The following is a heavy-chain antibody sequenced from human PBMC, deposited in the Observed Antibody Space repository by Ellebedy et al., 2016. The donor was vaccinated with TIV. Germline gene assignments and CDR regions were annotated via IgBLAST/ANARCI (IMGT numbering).Heavy chain of an antibody. CDR1: GYSFTSYD. D-gene: IGHD2-21*02. J-gene: IGHJ4*02. CDR3: ARRRDGGDRSWGY. V-gene: IGHV1-8*01. CDR2: MNPNSGNT. Sequence: ASVKVSCKASGYSFTSYDINWVRQATGQGLEWMGWMNPNSGNTGYAQRFQGRVTMTRNSSISTAYMELSSLRSEDTAVYYCARRRDGGDRSWGYWGQGTVVIVSS.